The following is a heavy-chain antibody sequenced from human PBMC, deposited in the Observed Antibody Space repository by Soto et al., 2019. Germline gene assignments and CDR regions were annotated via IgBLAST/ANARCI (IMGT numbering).Heavy chain of an antibody. CDR1: GVTFCSYA. V-gene: IGHV3-23*01. J-gene: IGHJ2*01. CDR2: ISGSGGST. CDR3: AKMPRGYCSGGSCYTHWYFDL. D-gene: IGHD2-15*01. Sequence: GGSLRLSCAASGVTFCSYAMSWVRQAPGKGLEWVSAISGSGGSTYYADSVKGRFTISRDNSKNTLYLQMNSLRAEDTAVYYCAKMPRGYCSGGSCYTHWYFDLWGRGTLVTVSS.